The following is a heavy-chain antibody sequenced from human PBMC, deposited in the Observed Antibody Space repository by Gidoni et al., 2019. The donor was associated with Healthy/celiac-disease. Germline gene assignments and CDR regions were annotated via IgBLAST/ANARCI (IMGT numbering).Heavy chain of an antibody. J-gene: IGHJ4*02. D-gene: IGHD3-22*01. CDR2: IIPILGIA. Sequence: QVQLVQSGAEVKKPGSSVKVSCKASGGTFSSYAISWVRQAPGQGLEWMGRIIPILGIANYAQKFQGRVTITADKSTSTAYMELSSLRSEDTAVYYCARAPYYYDSSGRGAFDYWGQGTLVTVSS. CDR1: GGTFSSYA. V-gene: IGHV1-69*04. CDR3: ARAPYYYDSSGRGAFDY.